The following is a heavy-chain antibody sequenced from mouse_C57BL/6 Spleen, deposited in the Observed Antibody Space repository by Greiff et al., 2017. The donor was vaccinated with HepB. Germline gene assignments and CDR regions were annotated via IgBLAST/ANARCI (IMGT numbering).Heavy chain of an antibody. CDR3: ARHEEGNYPSWFAY. V-gene: IGHV1-62-2*01. J-gene: IGHJ3*01. CDR1: GYTFTEFT. Sequence: QVQLKESGAELVKPGASVKLSCKASGYTFTEFTIHWVKQRSGQGLEGIGWFYPGGGSIKYNEKFKDKATLTADKSSSTVYMELSRLTSEGSAVYFGARHEEGNYPSWFAYWGQGTLVTVSA. CDR2: FYPGGGSI. D-gene: IGHD2-1*01.